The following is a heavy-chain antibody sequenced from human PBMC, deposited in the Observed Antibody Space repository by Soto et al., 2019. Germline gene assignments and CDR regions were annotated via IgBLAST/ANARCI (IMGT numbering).Heavy chain of an antibody. Sequence: EVQLVESGGDLIQPGGSLRISCAASGFTFSTSWMHWVRQAPGEGLAWVSRINSDGTTINYADSVKGRFTISRDNAKNTLYLQMNSLIADDTAVYYCAIAGSYRFDYWGQGTLVTVSS. J-gene: IGHJ4*02. CDR1: GFTFSTSW. V-gene: IGHV3-74*01. CDR2: INSDGTTI. D-gene: IGHD1-26*01. CDR3: AIAGSYRFDY.